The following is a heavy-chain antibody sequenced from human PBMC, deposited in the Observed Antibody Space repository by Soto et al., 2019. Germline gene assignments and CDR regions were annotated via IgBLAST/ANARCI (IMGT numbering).Heavy chain of an antibody. D-gene: IGHD3-3*01. CDR2: IDTAGRA. V-gene: IGHV3-53*01. CDR1: EFTVSSNY. CDR3: ARGASYFDFWSGNYTSYGYYGMDV. J-gene: IGHJ6*02. Sequence: EVQLVESGGGLIQPGGSLRVSCADSEFTVSSNYMTWVLQAPGQGLEWVTVIDTAGRANYAESVTGRFTNSRDNSKNPLYLQMNSLRVEHTPVYYCARGASYFDFWSGNYTSYGYYGMDVWGQGTTVTVS.